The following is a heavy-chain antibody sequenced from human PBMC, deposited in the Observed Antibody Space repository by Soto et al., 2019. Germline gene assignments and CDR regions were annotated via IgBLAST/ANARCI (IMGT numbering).Heavy chain of an antibody. CDR1: GGSIGSQY. J-gene: IGHJ6*02. V-gene: IGHV4-59*11. D-gene: IGHD5-18*01. CDR2: LHFRGYT. CDR3: ARGKPSGYRFGPRNFFYYGLDV. Sequence: SATLSLTCTVSGGSIGSQYWTWVRQSPGKGLEWIGHLHFRGYTNYTPSLQSRVTISSARSTNQVSLKVASVTAADTAVYFCARGKPSGYRFGPRNFFYYGLDVWGPGTTVTVS.